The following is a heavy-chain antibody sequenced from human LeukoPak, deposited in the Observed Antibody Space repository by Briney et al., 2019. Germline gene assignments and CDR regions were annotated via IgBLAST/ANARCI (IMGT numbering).Heavy chain of an antibody. J-gene: IGHJ4*02. CDR2: INHSGST. D-gene: IGHD2-8*01. Sequence: PSETLSLTCAVYGGSFSGYYWSWIRQPPGKGLEWIGEINHSGSTNYNPSLKSRVTISVDTSKHQFSLKLSSVTAADTAVYYCARGPRDIVLMVYAPSFEYWGQGTLVTVSS. CDR3: ARGPRDIVLMVYAPSFEY. CDR1: GGSFSGYY. V-gene: IGHV4-34*01.